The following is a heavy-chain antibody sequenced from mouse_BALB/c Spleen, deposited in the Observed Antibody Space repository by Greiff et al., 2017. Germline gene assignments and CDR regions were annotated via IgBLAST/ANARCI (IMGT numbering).Heavy chain of an antibody. V-gene: IGHV1-63*02. J-gene: IGHJ4*01. CDR1: GYTFTNYW. Sequence: VQLQQSGAELVRPGTSVKISCKASGYTFTNYWLGWVKQRPGHGLEWIGDIYPGGGYTNYNEKFKGKATLTADTSSSTAYMQLSSLTSEDSAVYFCARGGPYGNYEGGYAMDYWGQGTSVTVSS. CDR2: IYPGGGYT. D-gene: IGHD2-1*01. CDR3: ARGGPYGNYEGGYAMDY.